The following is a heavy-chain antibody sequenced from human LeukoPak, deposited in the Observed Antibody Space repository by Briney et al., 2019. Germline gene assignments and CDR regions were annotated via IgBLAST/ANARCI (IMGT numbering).Heavy chain of an antibody. V-gene: IGHV4-31*02. J-gene: IGHJ4*02. Sequence: SQTLSLTCTVSGGSISSGGYYWSWLRQHPGKGLEWIGEIYHSGSTNYNPSLKSRVTISVDKSKNQFSLKLSSVTAADTAVYYCARVPAYSGSYSLDYWGQGTLVTVSS. CDR1: GGSISSGGYY. D-gene: IGHD1-26*01. CDR2: IYHSGST. CDR3: ARVPAYSGSYSLDY.